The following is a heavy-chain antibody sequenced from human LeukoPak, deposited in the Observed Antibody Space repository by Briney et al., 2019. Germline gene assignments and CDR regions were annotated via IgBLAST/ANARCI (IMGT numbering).Heavy chain of an antibody. D-gene: IGHD3-10*01. CDR2: ISYDGSNK. CDR3: AGEGGGHYYGSGGPFPPTGFDY. CDR1: GFTFSSYG. V-gene: IGHV3-30*03. Sequence: GRSLRLSCAASGFTFSSYGMHWVRQAPGKGLEWVAVISYDGSNKYYADSVKGRFTISRDNSKNTLYLQMGSLRAEDMAVYYCAGEGGGHYYGSGGPFPPTGFDYWGQGTLVTVSS. J-gene: IGHJ4*02.